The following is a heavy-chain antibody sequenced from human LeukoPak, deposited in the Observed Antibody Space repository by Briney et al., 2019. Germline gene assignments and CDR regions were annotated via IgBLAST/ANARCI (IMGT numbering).Heavy chain of an antibody. CDR2: INSDGSST. CDR3: ARGRCSGGSCRGRYYYYYYMDV. Sequence: GGSLRLSCAASGFTFSSYWMHWVRQAPGKGLVWVSRINSDGSSTSYADSVKGRFTISRDNAKNTLYLQMNSLRAEDTAVYYCARGRCSGGSCRGRYYYYYYMDVWGKGTTVTVSS. J-gene: IGHJ6*03. V-gene: IGHV3-74*01. D-gene: IGHD2-15*01. CDR1: GFTFSSYW.